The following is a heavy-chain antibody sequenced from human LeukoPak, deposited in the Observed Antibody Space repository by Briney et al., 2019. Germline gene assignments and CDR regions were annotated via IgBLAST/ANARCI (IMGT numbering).Heavy chain of an antibody. D-gene: IGHD3-9*01. V-gene: IGHV1-69*01. J-gene: IGHJ5*02. CDR3: ARVFLTGYGGANWFDP. CDR1: GGTFSSYA. CDR2: IIPIFGTE. Sequence: SVKVSCKASGGTFSSYAISWVRQAPGQGLEWMGGIIPIFGTENYAQKFQGRVTITADESTSTAYMELSSLRSEDTAVYYCARVFLTGYGGANWFDPWGQGTLVTVSS.